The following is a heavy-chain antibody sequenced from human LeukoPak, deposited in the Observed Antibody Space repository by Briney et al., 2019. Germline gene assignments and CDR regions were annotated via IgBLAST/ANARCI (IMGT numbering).Heavy chain of an antibody. Sequence: GGSLRLSCAASGFTFSNYAMHWVRQPPGQGLEWVAIISNDGSDERSADSVKGRFTISRDNSKNTLYLQMNSLRADDTAVYYCARPTPGEFSFLIDYWGQGTLVTVSS. CDR2: ISNDGSDE. CDR3: ARPTPGEFSFLIDY. D-gene: IGHD3-16*02. V-gene: IGHV3-30*01. J-gene: IGHJ4*02. CDR1: GFTFSNYA.